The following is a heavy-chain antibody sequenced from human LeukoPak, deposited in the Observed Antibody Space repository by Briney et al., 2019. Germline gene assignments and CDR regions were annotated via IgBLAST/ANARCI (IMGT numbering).Heavy chain of an antibody. CDR1: GFTFSSHA. CDR3: AKGRYYDSGYYFDY. CDR2: FSYDGVNK. J-gene: IGHJ4*02. Sequence: GGALRLSCAPSGFTFSSHARHWVRQAPGTGLEGGAIFSYDGVNKYYADSVKGRFTISRDNSKNSLYLQMNRMRVEDTAVYYCAKGRYYDSGYYFDYWGQGTLVTVSS. V-gene: IGHV3-30*18. D-gene: IGHD3-10*01.